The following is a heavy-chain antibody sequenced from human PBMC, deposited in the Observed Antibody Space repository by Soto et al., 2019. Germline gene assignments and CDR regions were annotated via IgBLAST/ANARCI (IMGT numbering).Heavy chain of an antibody. CDR1: GYTFTSYD. J-gene: IGHJ5*02. Sequence: QVQLVQSGAEVKKPGASVEVSCKASGYTFTSYDINWVRQATGQGLEWMGWMNPNSGNTGYAQKFRGRVPMTRNTSISTAYMELTSLTSEDTAVYYCARVRYSSSHNWFDPWGQGTLVTVSS. CDR2: MNPNSGNT. V-gene: IGHV1-8*01. CDR3: ARVRYSSSHNWFDP. D-gene: IGHD6-6*01.